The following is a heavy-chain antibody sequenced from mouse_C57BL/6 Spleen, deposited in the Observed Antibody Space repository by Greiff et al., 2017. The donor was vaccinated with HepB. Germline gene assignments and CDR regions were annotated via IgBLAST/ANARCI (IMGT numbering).Heavy chain of an antibody. D-gene: IGHD2-3*01. CDR1: GYTFTSYW. V-gene: IGHV1-74*01. CDR3: AIGGGYYEGDY. J-gene: IGHJ4*01. Sequence: QVQLKQPGAELVKPGASVKVSCKASGYTFTSYWMHWVKQRPGQGLEWIGRIHPSDSDTNYNQKFKGKATLTVDKSSSTAYMQLSSLTSEDSAVYYCAIGGGYYEGDYWGQGTSVTVSS. CDR2: IHPSDSDT.